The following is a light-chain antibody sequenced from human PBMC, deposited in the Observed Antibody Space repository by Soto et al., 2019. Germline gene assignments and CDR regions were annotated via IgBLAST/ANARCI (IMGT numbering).Light chain of an antibody. CDR3: QQYNNWWT. CDR1: QSVSSN. V-gene: IGKV3-15*01. J-gene: IGKJ1*01. Sequence: EIVMTQSPATLSVSPGERATLSCRASQSVSSNLAWYQQKPCQAPRLLIYGASTRATGIPARFSGSGSGTEFTLTISSLQSEDFAVYYCQQYNNWWTFGQGTKVDNK. CDR2: GAS.